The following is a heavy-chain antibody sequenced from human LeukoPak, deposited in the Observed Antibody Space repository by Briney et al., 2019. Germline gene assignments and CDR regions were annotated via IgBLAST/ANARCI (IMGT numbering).Heavy chain of an antibody. V-gene: IGHV3-53*04. D-gene: IGHD2-15*01. CDR1: GFTVSGNY. CDR2: IYSGADT. CDR3: ARAQYCSGGSCYSGTLGS. J-gene: IGHJ5*02. Sequence: PGGSLRLSCAASGFTVSGNYMSWVRQAPGKGLGWVSVIYSGADTYYADSVKGRFTISRHSSQNTVYLQMNSLRAEDTAVYYCARAQYCSGGSCYSGTLGSWGQGTLVTVSS.